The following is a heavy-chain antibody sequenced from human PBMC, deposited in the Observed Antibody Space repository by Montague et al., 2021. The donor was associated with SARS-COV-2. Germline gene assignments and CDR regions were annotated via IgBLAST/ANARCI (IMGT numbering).Heavy chain of an antibody. J-gene: IGHJ4*02. Sequence: SLRLSCAASGFTFSNYWMNWVRQAPGKGLEWVANIKEDGGQKYYVDSVKGRFTISRDNAKNSLYLQMNSLRAEDTAVYYCARDPNCGSTSCYYHYWGQGTLVTVSS. CDR3: ARDPNCGSTSCYYHY. CDR1: GFTFSNYW. V-gene: IGHV3-7*01. CDR2: IKEDGGQK. D-gene: IGHD2-2*01.